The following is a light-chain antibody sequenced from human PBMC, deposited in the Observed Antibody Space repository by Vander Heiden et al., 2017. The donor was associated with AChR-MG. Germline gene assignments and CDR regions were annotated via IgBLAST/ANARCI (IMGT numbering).Light chain of an antibody. CDR3: HSADSRDTCPRI. CDR2: KDT. CDR1: ALPSQY. V-gene: IGLV3-25*02. J-gene: IGLJ2*01. Sequence: SDQLTQPPWFLLPPGLTARITCCGDALPSQYAHSPQQKPGQAPVLVVHKDTERPSGIPERFSGSSSGTIVTLTVREFQPEEEADYYCHSADSRDTCPRIFGGGTKLTVL.